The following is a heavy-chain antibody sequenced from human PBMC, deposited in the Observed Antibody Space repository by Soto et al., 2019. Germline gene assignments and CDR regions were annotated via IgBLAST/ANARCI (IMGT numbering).Heavy chain of an antibody. J-gene: IGHJ5*02. CDR2: IYYSGST. V-gene: IGHV4-39*01. CDR1: GGSISSSSYY. CDR3: ASPKIAFYNWFDP. D-gene: IGHD3-3*02. Sequence: QLQLQESGPGLVKPSETLSLTCTVSGGSISSSSYYWGWIRQPPGKGLEWIGSIYYSGSTYYNPSLKSRVTLSVDTSKNQFSLKLSSVTAAATAVYYCASPKIAFYNWFDPWGQGTLVTVSS.